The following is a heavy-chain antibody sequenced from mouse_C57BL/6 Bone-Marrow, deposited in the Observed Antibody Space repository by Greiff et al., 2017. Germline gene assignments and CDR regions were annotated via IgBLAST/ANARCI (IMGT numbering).Heavy chain of an antibody. D-gene: IGHD1-1*01. CDR3: ARDLYYYGSTRYFDV. CDR1: GYTFTDYY. J-gene: IGHJ1*03. V-gene: IGHV1-26*01. CDR2: INPNNGGT. Sequence: EVQLQLSGPELVKPGASVKISCKASGYTFTDYYMNWVKQSHGKSLEWIGDINPNNGGTSYNQKFKGKATLTVDKSSSTAYMELRSLTSEDSAVYYCARDLYYYGSTRYFDVWGTGTTVTVSS.